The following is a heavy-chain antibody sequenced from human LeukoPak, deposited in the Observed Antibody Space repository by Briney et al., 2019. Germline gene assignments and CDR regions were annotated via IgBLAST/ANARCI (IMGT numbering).Heavy chain of an antibody. Sequence: GGSLRLSCAASGFTFSHYAMHWVRQAPGKGLEYVSAISSNGGSTYYANSVKGRFTISRDNSKNTLYLQMGSLRAEDMGVYYCATDSITVSVGAFDIWGQGTMVIVSS. CDR1: GFTFSHYA. CDR2: ISSNGGST. CDR3: ATDSITVSVGAFDI. D-gene: IGHD2-2*01. V-gene: IGHV3-64*01. J-gene: IGHJ3*02.